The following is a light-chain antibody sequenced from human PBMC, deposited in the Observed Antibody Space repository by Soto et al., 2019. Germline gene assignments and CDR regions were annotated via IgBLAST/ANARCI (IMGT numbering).Light chain of an antibody. V-gene: IGKV1-8*01. Sequence: AIRMTQSPSSLSASIGDRVTFTCRASHRLNTYLAWYQQKPGKAPKLLIYGASTLQSGVPSRFSDSGSGTDFTLLISSLQSEDLATYYCQQYFSYPYTFGQGTKLEIK. CDR2: GAS. J-gene: IGKJ2*01. CDR1: HRLNTY. CDR3: QQYFSYPYT.